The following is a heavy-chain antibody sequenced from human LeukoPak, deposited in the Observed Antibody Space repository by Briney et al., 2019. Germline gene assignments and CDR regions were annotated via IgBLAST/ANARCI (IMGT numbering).Heavy chain of an antibody. V-gene: IGHV3-9*01. J-gene: IGHJ4*02. CDR3: AKDRAYSSSHFDY. Sequence: PGGSLRLSCAASGFTFDDYAMHWVRQAPGKGLEWVSGVSWNSGSIGYADSVKGRFTISRDNAKNSLYLQMNSPRAEDTALYYCAKDRAYSSSHFDYWGQGTLVTVSS. CDR2: VSWNSGSI. D-gene: IGHD6-13*01. CDR1: GFTFDDYA.